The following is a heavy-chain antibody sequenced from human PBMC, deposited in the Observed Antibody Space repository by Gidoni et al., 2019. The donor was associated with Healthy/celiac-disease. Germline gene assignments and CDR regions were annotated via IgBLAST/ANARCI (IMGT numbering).Heavy chain of an antibody. CDR1: GGTFSSYA. J-gene: IGHJ4*02. D-gene: IGHD3-3*01. CDR2: IIPIFGTA. CDR3: ASPEDSGYHTLNFDY. Sequence: QVQLVQSGAEVKKPGSSVKVSCKASGGTFSSYAIRWVRQAPGQGLEWMGGIIPIFGTANYAQKFQGRVTITADESTSTAYMELSSLRSEDTAVYYCASPEDSGYHTLNFDYWGQGTLVTVSS. V-gene: IGHV1-69*01.